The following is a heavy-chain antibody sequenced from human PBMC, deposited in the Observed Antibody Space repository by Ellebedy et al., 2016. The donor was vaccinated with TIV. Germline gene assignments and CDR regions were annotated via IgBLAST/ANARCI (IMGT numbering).Heavy chain of an antibody. D-gene: IGHD3-22*01. V-gene: IGHV4-31*03. CDR3: ARSSPYSDSSGLD. CDR1: GASVNSGIYY. J-gene: IGHJ4*02. Sequence: SETLSLXXTVSGASVNSGIYYWSWIRQHPGKGLEWIGYIRYSGNTYYSPSLKSRVIISADTSKNQFSLNLSSVTAADTAVYYCARSSPYSDSSGLDWGQGTLVTASS. CDR2: IRYSGNT.